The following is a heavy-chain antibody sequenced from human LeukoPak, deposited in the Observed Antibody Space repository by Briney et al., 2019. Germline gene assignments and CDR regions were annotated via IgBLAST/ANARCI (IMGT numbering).Heavy chain of an antibody. CDR3: ARLRGLGDYYDSSGYYPEAFDI. J-gene: IGHJ3*02. D-gene: IGHD3-22*01. CDR2: IYPGDSDT. CDR1: GYSFTSYW. V-gene: IGHV5-51*01. Sequence: GESLKISCKGSGYSFTSYWIGWVRQMPGKGLEWMGIIYPGDSDTRYSPSFQGQVTISADKSISTAYLQWSSLKASDTAMYYCARLRGLGDYYDSSGYYPEAFDIWGQGTMVTVSS.